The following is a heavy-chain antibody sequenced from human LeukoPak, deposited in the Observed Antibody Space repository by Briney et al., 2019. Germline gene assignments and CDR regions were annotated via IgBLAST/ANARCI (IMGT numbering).Heavy chain of an antibody. V-gene: IGHV5-51*01. D-gene: IGHD3-16*02. CDR2: IYPGDSDT. CDR3: ARHPRDYVWGSYRYTDGWFDP. Sequence: GESLEISFKGSGYRFTSYWIGWVRPMPGKGPEWKGIIYPGDSDTRYSPSFQGQVTISADKSISTAYLQWSSLKASDTAMYYCARHPRDYVWGSYRYTDGWFDPWGQGTLVTVSS. J-gene: IGHJ5*02. CDR1: GYRFTSYW.